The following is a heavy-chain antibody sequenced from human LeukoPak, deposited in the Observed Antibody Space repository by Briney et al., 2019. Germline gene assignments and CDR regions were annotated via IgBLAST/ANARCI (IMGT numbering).Heavy chain of an antibody. CDR3: ARHSSTSPGHMDV. J-gene: IGHJ6*03. D-gene: IGHD2-2*01. CDR2: IIPIFGTA. CDR1: GGTFSSYA. Sequence: SVKVSCKASGGTFSSYAISWVRHAPGQGLDWMGGIIPIFGTANYAQKFQGRVTITTDESTSTAYMELSSLRSEDTAVYYCARHSSTSPGHMDVWGKGTTVTVSS. V-gene: IGHV1-69*05.